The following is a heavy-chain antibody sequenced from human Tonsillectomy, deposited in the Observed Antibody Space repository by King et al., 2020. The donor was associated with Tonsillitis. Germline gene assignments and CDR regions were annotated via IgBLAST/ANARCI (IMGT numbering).Heavy chain of an antibody. V-gene: IGHV3-30*03. CDR2: ISYDGSNK. J-gene: IGHJ4*02. CDR3: AIGGAGVNSSGWDLDY. Sequence: VQLVESGGGVVQPGRSLTLSCAASGFTFSSYGMHWVRQAPGKGLEWVAVISYDGSNKFYADSVKGRFTISRDNSKNTLYLQMNTLRAEDTAVYYCAIGGAGVNSSGWDLDYWGQGTLLIVS. CDR1: GFTFSSYG. D-gene: IGHD6-19*01.